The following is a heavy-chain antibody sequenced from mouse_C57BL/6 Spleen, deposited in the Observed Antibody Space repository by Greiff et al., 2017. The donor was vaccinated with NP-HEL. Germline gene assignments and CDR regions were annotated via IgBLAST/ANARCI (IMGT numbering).Heavy chain of an antibody. CDR2: ISNLAYSI. V-gene: IGHV5-15*01. Sequence: EVKLVESGGGLVQPGGSLKLSCAASGFTFSDYGMAWVRQAPRKGPEWVAFISNLAYSIYYADTVMGRFTISRENAKNTLYLEMSSLRSEDTAMYYCARRGNASYYFDYWGQGTTLTVSS. CDR3: ARRGNASYYFDY. CDR1: GFTFSDYG. J-gene: IGHJ2*01. D-gene: IGHD6-1*01.